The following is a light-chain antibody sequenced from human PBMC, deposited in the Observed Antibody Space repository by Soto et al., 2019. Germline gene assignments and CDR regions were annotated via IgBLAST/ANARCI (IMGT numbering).Light chain of an antibody. CDR2: GAS. V-gene: IGKV3-20*01. J-gene: IGKJ2*01. Sequence: EIVLTQSPGTLSLTPGERATLSCRASQRITNNFLAWFQQKPGLAPRLLIHGASTRASGVPDRFSGGGSGTDFVLTISRLEPEDFVVYYCQQYGRSPFTFGQGTKLQIK. CDR3: QQYGRSPFT. CDR1: QRITNNF.